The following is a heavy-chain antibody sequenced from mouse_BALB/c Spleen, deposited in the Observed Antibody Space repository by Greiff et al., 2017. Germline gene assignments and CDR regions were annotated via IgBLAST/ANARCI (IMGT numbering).Heavy chain of an antibody. CDR1: GFTFSSFG. CDR3: ARGDYYAMDY. Sequence: EVMLVESGGGLVQPGGSRKLSCAASGFTFSSFGMHWVRQAPEKGLEWVAYISSGSSTIYNADTVKGRFTISRDNPKNTLFLQMTSLRSEDTAMYYCARGDYYAMDYWGQGTSVTVSS. V-gene: IGHV5-17*02. CDR2: ISSGSSTI. J-gene: IGHJ4*01.